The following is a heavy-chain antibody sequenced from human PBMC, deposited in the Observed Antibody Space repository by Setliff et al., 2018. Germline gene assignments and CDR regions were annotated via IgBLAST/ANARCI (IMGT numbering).Heavy chain of an antibody. J-gene: IGHJ2*01. V-gene: IGHV4-61*09. CDR2: IYTSGST. Sequence: SETLSLICTVSGGSISSGSFYWSWIRQPAGKGLEWIGHIYTSGSTNYNPSLKTRVTISVDTSKNQFSLKLSSVTAAGTAVYYCARDVYLYDSSGYYYEMAQWYFDLWGRGTLDTVSS. D-gene: IGHD3-22*01. CDR3: ARDVYLYDSSGYYYEMAQWYFDL. CDR1: GGSISSGSFY.